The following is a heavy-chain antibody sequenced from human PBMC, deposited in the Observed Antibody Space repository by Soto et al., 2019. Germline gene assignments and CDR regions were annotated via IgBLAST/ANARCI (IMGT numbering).Heavy chain of an antibody. CDR3: ARRRAEPDFDF. J-gene: IGHJ4*02. V-gene: IGHV4-39*01. CDR2: FHFPGTT. Sequence: QLQLQESGPGLVKPSETLSLTCTVSGGSINDPSYYWGWIRQSPGKGLEWIGNFHFPGTTYYNPSLRSRVTISVAASKNQFFLNLSSVTATDTAIYYCARRRAEPDFDFWGQGTLISVSP. CDR1: GGSINDPSYY. D-gene: IGHD1-26*01.